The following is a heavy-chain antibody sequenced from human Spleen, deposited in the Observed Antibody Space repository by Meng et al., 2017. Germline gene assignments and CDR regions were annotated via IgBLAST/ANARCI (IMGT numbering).Heavy chain of an antibody. D-gene: IGHD2-21*02. CDR2: ISGSGGST. J-gene: IGHJ3*02. CDR3: AKDLPAYCGGDCYSEGAFDI. CDR1: GFTFSSYA. Sequence: GGSLRLSCAASGFTFSSYAMSWVRQAPGKGLEWVSAISGSGGSTYYADSVKGRFTISRDNSKNTLYLQMNSLRAEDTAVYYCAKDLPAYCGGDCYSEGAFDIWGQGTMVTVSS. V-gene: IGHV3-23*01.